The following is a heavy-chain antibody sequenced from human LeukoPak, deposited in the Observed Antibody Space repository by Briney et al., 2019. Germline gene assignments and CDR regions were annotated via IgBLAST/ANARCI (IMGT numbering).Heavy chain of an antibody. V-gene: IGHV3-73*01. CDR2: IRSKANSYAT. Sequence: PGGSLRLSCAASGFTFSGSAMHWVRQASGKGLEWVGRIRSKANSYATAYAASVKGRFTISRDDSKNTAYLQMNSLKTEDTAVYYCTRLISFRGVDYYYYYMDVWGKGTTVTASS. CDR1: GFTFSGSA. J-gene: IGHJ6*03. D-gene: IGHD3-10*01. CDR3: TRLISFRGVDYYYYYMDV.